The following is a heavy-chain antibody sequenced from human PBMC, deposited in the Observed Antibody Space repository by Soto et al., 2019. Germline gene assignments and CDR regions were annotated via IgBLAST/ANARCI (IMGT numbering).Heavy chain of an antibody. CDR2: IIPIIGIT. V-gene: IGHV1-69*04. Sequence: EASVKVSCKASGYTFTSYGISWVRQAPGQGLEWMGRIIPIIGITNYAQKFQGRVTITADKSTSTAYMELSSLRSEDTAVYYCARDLSRRVLLWFGELGPRWGQGTLVTVSS. J-gene: IGHJ4*02. D-gene: IGHD3-10*01. CDR3: ARDLSRRVLLWFGELGPR. CDR1: GYTFTSYG.